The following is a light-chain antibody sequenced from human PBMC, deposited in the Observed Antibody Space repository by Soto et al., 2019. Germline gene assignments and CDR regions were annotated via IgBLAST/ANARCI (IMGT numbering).Light chain of an antibody. V-gene: IGLV1-40*01. J-gene: IGLJ3*02. Sequence: QSVLTQPPSVSGAPGQRVTISCTGSSSNIGSGYDVHWYQQLPGTAPKILIYGNTNRPSGVPDRFSGSKSGTSASLAITGLQAEDEADYYCQSYDSSLSDWVFGGGTKLPV. CDR3: QSYDSSLSDWV. CDR2: GNT. CDR1: SSNIGSGYD.